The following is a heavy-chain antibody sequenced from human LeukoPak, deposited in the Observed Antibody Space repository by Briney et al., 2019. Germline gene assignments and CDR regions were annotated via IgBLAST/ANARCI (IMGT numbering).Heavy chain of an antibody. Sequence: SQTLSLTCNVSGASIRSGDHYWSWLRQPPGKGLEWIGYIYFSGSLYYSPSLKGRLTISVDTSKNQFSLNLNSVTAADTAVYYCARRGQAGYLYWGQGTLVTVSS. CDR1: GASIRSGDHY. D-gene: IGHD3-16*02. CDR2: IYFSGSL. J-gene: IGHJ4*02. CDR3: ARRGQAGYLY. V-gene: IGHV4-30-4*01.